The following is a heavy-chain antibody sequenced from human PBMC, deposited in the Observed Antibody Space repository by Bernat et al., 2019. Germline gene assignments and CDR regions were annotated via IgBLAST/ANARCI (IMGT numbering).Heavy chain of an antibody. Sequence: QVQLQESGPGLVKPSETLSLTCSVSGGSISSYYWNWIRQPPGKGLEWIAYIYYSGSTNYNPSLKSRVTMSVDTSKNQFSLKLRSVTAADMAVYYCARGDGSGTYYAWYFELWGRGTLVTVSS. J-gene: IGHJ2*01. V-gene: IGHV4-59*01. CDR2: IYYSGST. CDR1: GGSISSYY. CDR3: ARGDGSGTYYAWYFEL. D-gene: IGHD3-10*01.